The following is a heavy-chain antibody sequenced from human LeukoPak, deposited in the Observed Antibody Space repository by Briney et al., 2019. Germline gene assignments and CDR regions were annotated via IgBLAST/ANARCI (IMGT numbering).Heavy chain of an antibody. D-gene: IGHD1-26*01. CDR2: IKEDGSEK. Sequence: GGSLRLSCAASGFTFSSYWMSLVRQAPGKGLEWVAKIKEDGSEKYYVDSVKGRFTISRDNAKNSLYLQMNSLRAEDTAVYYCAKDGYSGSYYDTYFDYWGQGTLVTVSS. CDR1: GFTFSSYW. J-gene: IGHJ4*02. CDR3: AKDGYSGSYYDTYFDY. V-gene: IGHV3-7*01.